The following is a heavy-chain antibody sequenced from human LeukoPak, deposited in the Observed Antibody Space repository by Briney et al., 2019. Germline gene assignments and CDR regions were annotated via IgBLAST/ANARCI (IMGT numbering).Heavy chain of an antibody. CDR1: GFTFSSHA. CDR3: SKDRGVVPDALDY. CDR2: VSGSGGST. Sequence: GGALRLSCAASGFTFSSHAMSWVRQAPREGLEWVSAVSGSGGSTYYADPVKGRFTISRDNSKNTQYVQTDSVRADDPAVDHCSKDRGVVPDALDYWGQGTLATVCS. D-gene: IGHD2-2*01. J-gene: IGHJ4*02. V-gene: IGHV3-23*01.